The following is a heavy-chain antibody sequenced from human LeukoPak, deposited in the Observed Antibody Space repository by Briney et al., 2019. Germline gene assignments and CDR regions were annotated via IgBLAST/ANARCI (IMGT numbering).Heavy chain of an antibody. CDR1: GYTFTSYY. V-gene: IGHV1-46*01. CDR2: INPSGGST. CDR3: AREMVVAAPTYYYYGMDV. Sequence: GASVTVSCKASGYTFTSYYMHWVRQAPGQGLEWMGIINPSGGSTSYAQKFQGRVTMTRDASTSTVYMELSSLRSEDTAVYYCAREMVVAAPTYYYYGMDVWGQGTTVTVSS. J-gene: IGHJ6*02. D-gene: IGHD2-15*01.